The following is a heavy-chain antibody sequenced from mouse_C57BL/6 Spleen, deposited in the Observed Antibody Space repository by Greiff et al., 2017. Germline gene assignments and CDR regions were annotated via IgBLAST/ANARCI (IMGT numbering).Heavy chain of an antibody. Sequence: QVQLKESGPELVKPGASVKISCKASGYAFSSSWMNWVKQRPGKGLEWIGRIYPGDGDTNYNGKFKGKATLTADKSSSTAYMQRSSLTSEDSAVYFCARENTDSSGYLDYWGQGTTLTVSS. CDR1: GYAFSSSW. CDR3: ARENTDSSGYLDY. D-gene: IGHD3-2*02. J-gene: IGHJ2*01. V-gene: IGHV1-82*01. CDR2: IYPGDGDT.